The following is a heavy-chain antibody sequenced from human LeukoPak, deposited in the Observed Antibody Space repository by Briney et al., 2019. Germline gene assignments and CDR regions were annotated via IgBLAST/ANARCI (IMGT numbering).Heavy chain of an antibody. Sequence: GGSLRLSCAASGFTFSSYDMHWVRQATGKGLEWVSAISGSGGSTYYADSVKGRFTISRDNSKNTLYLQMNSLRAEDTAVYYCAKGTLVFDYWGQGTLVTVSS. V-gene: IGHV3-23*01. J-gene: IGHJ4*02. D-gene: IGHD2-2*01. CDR3: AKGTLVFDY. CDR2: ISGSGGST. CDR1: GFTFSSYD.